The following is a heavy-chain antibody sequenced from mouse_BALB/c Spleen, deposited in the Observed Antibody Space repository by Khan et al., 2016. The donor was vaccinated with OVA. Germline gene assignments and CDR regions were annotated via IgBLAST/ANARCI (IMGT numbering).Heavy chain of an antibody. D-gene: IGHD2-3*01. CDR1: GYSITSDYA. V-gene: IGHV3-2*02. Sequence: EVQLVESGPGLVKPSQSLSLTCTVTGYSITSDYAWNWIRQFPGNKLEWMGYISYSGSTNYNPSLTSRISITRDPSKHQFFLQLNSVTTEDTATEYGARDGSRYHYARDNWGQGTSVTVSS. CDR2: ISYSGST. J-gene: IGHJ4*01. CDR3: ARDGSRYHYARDN.